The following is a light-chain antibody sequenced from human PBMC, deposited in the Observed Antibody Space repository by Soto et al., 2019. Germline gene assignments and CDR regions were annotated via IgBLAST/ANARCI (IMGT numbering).Light chain of an antibody. CDR2: DVF. Sequence: QSALTPHASVSGAPDQSINLSCTGPSSDVGGYNYVSWYQHHPGRATKLMIYDVFNLPSGVSIRFFGSKSGNTASLSTSGVPDEDEADYYCSSYTTSDTLAYVFGTGTKLTVL. V-gene: IGLV2-14*03. CDR3: SSYTTSDTLAYV. J-gene: IGLJ1*01. CDR1: SSDVGGYNY.